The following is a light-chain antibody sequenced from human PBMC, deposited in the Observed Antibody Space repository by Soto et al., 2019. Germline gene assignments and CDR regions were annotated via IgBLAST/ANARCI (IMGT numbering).Light chain of an antibody. Sequence: DIVMTQSPDFLAVSLGESATINCRSSQNVLYSSNNKTYLAWYQQRPGQPPELPFYWASTRKSGVPDRFSGSGSATDFSLTINSLKAEDVAGYYCKQYYRTPYTFGQGTKMDI. CDR2: WAS. V-gene: IGKV4-1*01. CDR3: KQYYRTPYT. J-gene: IGKJ2*01. CDR1: QNVLYSSNNKTY.